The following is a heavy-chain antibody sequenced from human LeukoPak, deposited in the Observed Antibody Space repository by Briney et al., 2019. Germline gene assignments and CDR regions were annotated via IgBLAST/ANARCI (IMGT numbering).Heavy chain of an antibody. V-gene: IGHV6-1*01. CDR3: ARGWEYSSGWFTFDP. CDR1: GDSVSSNSAA. J-gene: IGHJ5*02. CDR2: TYYTSKWSN. Sequence: SQTLSLTCAISGDSVSSNSAAWTWIRQSPSRGLEWLGRTYYTSKWSNDYAVSVKSRITINPDTSKNQFSLQLNSITPEDTAVYYCARGWEYSSGWFTFDPWGQGTLATVSS. D-gene: IGHD6-19*01.